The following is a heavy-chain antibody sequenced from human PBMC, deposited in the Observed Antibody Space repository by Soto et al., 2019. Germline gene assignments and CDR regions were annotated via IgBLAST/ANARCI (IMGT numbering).Heavy chain of an antibody. D-gene: IGHD5-18*01. V-gene: IGHV1-69*02. J-gene: IGHJ6*03. CDR3: ARATGYSYGNYMDV. CDR2: IIPILGIA. Sequence: SVKVSCKASVGTFSSYTISWVRQPPGQGLERMGRIIPILGIANYAQKFQGRVTITADKSTSTAYMELSSLRSVDTVVYYCARATGYSYGNYMDVWGKGTTVTVSS. CDR1: VGTFSSYT.